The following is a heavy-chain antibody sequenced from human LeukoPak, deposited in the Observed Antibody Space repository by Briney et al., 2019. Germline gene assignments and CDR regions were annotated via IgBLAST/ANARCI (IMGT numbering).Heavy chain of an antibody. CDR3: ARGVFDC. Sequence: GGSLRPSCATYGFTFNNYGMNWVRQAPGKGLEWVSLSSGTSVYTQYADSVKGRFTVSRDDAKKSVYLQMNSLRPEDTGVYYCARGVFDCWGQGILVTVSS. V-gene: IGHV3-21*01. CDR2: SSGTSVYT. D-gene: IGHD3-16*01. CDR1: GFTFNNYG. J-gene: IGHJ4*02.